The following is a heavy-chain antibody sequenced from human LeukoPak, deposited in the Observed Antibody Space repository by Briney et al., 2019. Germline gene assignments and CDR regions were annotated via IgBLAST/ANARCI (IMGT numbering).Heavy chain of an antibody. V-gene: IGHV1-69*05. Sequence: SVKVSCKASGGTFSSYAISWVRQAPGQGLEWMGGIIPIFGTANYAQKFQGRVTITTDESTSTAYMELSSLRSEDTAVYYCARGPDGYELYNWFDHWGQGTLVTVSS. J-gene: IGHJ5*02. CDR3: ARGPDGYELYNWFDH. CDR2: IIPIFGTA. CDR1: GGTFSSYA. D-gene: IGHD5-12*01.